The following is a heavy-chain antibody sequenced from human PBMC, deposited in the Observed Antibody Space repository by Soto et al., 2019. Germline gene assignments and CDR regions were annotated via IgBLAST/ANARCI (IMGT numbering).Heavy chain of an antibody. J-gene: IGHJ4*02. V-gene: IGHV3-21*01. CDR3: AREKVSTGKYSFDY. CDR2: ISSGSTYT. D-gene: IGHD3-9*01. CDR1: GFIFSAYT. Sequence: EVQLVESGGGLVKPGGSLRLSCAASGFIFSAYTLNWVRQAPGKGLEWVSSISSGSTYTYYADSVKGRFTISRDNAQNSLYLQINSLRGEDTAVYYCAREKVSTGKYSFDYWGQGTLVTVSS.